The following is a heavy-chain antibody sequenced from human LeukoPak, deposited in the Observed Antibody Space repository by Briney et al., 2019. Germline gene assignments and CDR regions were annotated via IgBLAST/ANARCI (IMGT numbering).Heavy chain of an antibody. CDR3: AKYTPANYYGSGSIFDY. D-gene: IGHD3-10*01. V-gene: IGHV3-23*01. Sequence: GGSLRLSCAASGFTFSAYAMTWVRQAPGKGLEWVSGITNSGEDTYYADSVEGRFTISRDSSRNTLYLQMNSLRAEDTAVYYCAKYTPANYYGSGSIFDYWGQGALVTVSS. CDR2: ITNSGEDT. J-gene: IGHJ4*02. CDR1: GFTFSAYA.